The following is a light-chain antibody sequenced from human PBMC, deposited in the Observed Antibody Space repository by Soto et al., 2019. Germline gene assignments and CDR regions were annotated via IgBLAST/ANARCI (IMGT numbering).Light chain of an antibody. CDR2: ETS. V-gene: IGKV3-20*01. CDR3: QQYGSSPGT. J-gene: IGKJ1*01. CDR1: QSLRDSH. Sequence: EIVLTQSPCTLSLSPGERATLSCRASQSLRDSHLAWYQQKPGQAPSLLIYETSIRATGIPDRFRGSGSGTEFALTITRVELEDVAMYFCQQYGSSPGTFGQGTKVEI.